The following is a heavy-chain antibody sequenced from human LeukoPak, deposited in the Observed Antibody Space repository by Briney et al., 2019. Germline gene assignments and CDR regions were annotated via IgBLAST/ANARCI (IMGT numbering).Heavy chain of an antibody. CDR1: GFTFGKYW. J-gene: IGHJ4*02. D-gene: IGHD3-3*01. CDR2: IKLDGGVK. Sequence: GGSLRLSCVASGFTFGKYWMSWVRQAPGKGLEWVANIKLDGGVKNYVDSVKGRFTISRDNTKNSLYLQMNSLRVEDTAVFYCARDQYDTWSRRGNFDSWGQGTLVIVSS. V-gene: IGHV3-7*03. CDR3: ARDQYDTWSRRGNFDS.